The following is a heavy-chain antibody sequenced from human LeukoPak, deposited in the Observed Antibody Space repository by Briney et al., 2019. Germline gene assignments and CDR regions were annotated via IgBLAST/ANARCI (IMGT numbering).Heavy chain of an antibody. CDR1: GFKFSTYA. V-gene: IGHV3-23*01. CDR3: AKSRVVGATTLFDY. D-gene: IGHD1-26*01. CDR2: INGRGVST. Sequence: PGGSLRLSCAASGFKFSTYAMRWVRQAPGKGLERVSCINGRGVSTYYEDSVKSRFTISRDNSKNTLYLQMNSLRAEDAAVYYCAKSRVVGATTLFDYWGQGTLVTVSS. J-gene: IGHJ4*02.